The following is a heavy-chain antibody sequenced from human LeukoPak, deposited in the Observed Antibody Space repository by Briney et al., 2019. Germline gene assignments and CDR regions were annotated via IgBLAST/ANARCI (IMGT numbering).Heavy chain of an antibody. D-gene: IGHD6-19*01. V-gene: IGHV3-23*01. Sequence: GGSLRLSCAASGFTFSSYAMSWVRQAPGKGLEWVSTISGSGGSTYFADPVKGRFTISRDNSKNTLYLQMKRLRAEDTAIYYCARWRDRNGWYGRASGYWGQGTLVTVSS. CDR2: ISGSGGST. CDR1: GFTFSSYA. J-gene: IGHJ4*02. CDR3: ARWRDRNGWYGRASGY.